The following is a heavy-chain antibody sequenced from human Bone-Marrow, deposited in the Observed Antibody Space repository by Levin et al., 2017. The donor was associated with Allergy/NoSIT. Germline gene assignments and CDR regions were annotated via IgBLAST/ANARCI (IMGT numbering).Heavy chain of an antibody. D-gene: IGHD5-12*01. CDR1: GYTFTSFD. V-gene: IGHV1-8*01. CDR3: ARGELGSGYLFDY. Sequence: ASVKVSCKTSGYTFTSFDINWVRQATRQGLEWMGWMYPNSDNAGYAQKFQGRVTMTRNTSISTAYMELSSLRSEDTAIYYCARGELGSGYLFDYWGQGTLVTVSS. J-gene: IGHJ4*02. CDR2: MYPNSDNA.